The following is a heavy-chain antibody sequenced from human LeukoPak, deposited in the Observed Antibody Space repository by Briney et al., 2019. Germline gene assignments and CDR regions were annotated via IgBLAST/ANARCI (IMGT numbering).Heavy chain of an antibody. D-gene: IGHD4-17*01. CDR1: GYTFTDFG. J-gene: IGHJ4*02. CDR2: ISAYNGNT. Sequence: ASVKVSCKASGYTFTDFGISWVRQAPGQGLEWMGWISAYNGNTNYAQKLQGRVTMTTDTSTSTAYMELRSLRSDDTAVYYCARADTVTTAFDYWGQGTLVTVSS. V-gene: IGHV1-18*01. CDR3: ARADTVTTAFDY.